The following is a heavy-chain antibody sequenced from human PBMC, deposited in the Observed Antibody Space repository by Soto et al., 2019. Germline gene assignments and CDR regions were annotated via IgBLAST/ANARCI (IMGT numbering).Heavy chain of an antibody. Sequence: QVQLVQSGGEGKKPGASVKVSCKASGYTFTSYGINWVRQAPGQGLEWIGWISAYNGNTNYAQRLQGRVTMTTDTSTSTAYMELRSLTSDETAVYLRTRRLRYFASDYWGQGSLVTVSS. V-gene: IGHV1-18*01. CDR1: GYTFTSYG. J-gene: IGHJ4*02. D-gene: IGHD3-9*01. CDR3: TRRLRYFASDY. CDR2: ISAYNGNT.